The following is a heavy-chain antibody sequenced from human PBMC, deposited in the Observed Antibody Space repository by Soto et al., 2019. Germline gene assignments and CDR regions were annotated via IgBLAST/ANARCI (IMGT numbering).Heavy chain of an antibody. J-gene: IGHJ6*02. CDR2: IIPIFGTA. Sequence: ASVKVSCKASGGTFSSYAISWVRQAPGQGLEWMGGIIPIFGTANYAQKFQGRVTITADKSTSTAYMELSSLRSEDTAVYYCARDIVVVPAEYGMDVWGQGTTVTVSS. D-gene: IGHD2-2*01. CDR1: GGTFSSYA. CDR3: ARDIVVVPAEYGMDV. V-gene: IGHV1-69*06.